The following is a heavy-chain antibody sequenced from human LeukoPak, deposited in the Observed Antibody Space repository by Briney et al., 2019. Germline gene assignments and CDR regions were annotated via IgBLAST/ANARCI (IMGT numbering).Heavy chain of an antibody. CDR3: AREGARDSSGYYGDAFDI. J-gene: IGHJ3*02. D-gene: IGHD3-22*01. V-gene: IGHV3-21*01. Sequence: GGSLRLSCAASGFTFSSYSMNWVRQAPGKGLEWVSSISSSNSYIYYADSVKGGFTIPRDNAKNSLYLQMNSLRAEDTALYYCAREGARDSSGYYGDAFDIWGQGTMVTVSS. CDR1: GFTFSSYS. CDR2: ISSSNSYI.